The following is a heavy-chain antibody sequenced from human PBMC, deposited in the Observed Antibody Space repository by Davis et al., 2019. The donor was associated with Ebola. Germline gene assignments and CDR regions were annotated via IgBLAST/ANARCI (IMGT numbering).Heavy chain of an antibody. D-gene: IGHD3-10*01. CDR2: ISAYNGNT. CDR1: GYTFKNYA. Sequence: AASVKVSCKASGYTFKNYAISWVRQAPGQGLEWMGWISAYNGNTNYAQILQGRVIMTADTSTNTGYLELRSLRSDDTAVYFCARGGTYYRVNFDYWGQGTQVIVSS. CDR3: ARGGTYYRVNFDY. J-gene: IGHJ4*02. V-gene: IGHV1-18*01.